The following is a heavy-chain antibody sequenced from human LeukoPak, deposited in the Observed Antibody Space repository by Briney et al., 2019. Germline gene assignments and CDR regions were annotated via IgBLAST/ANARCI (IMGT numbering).Heavy chain of an antibody. J-gene: IGHJ3*02. CDR1: GFSLSTSGMC. CDR2: IDWDEDK. D-gene: IGHD2-15*01. Sequence: SGPALVKPPQTLTLTCTFSGFSLSTSGMCVTWIRQPPGKALEWLARIDWDEDKYYSRSLKTRLTISKDTSENQVVLTLTNMDPVDTATYYCARMSTFCSGGSCYPNAFDIWGQGTKVTVSS. CDR3: ARMSTFCSGGSCYPNAFDI. V-gene: IGHV2-70*11.